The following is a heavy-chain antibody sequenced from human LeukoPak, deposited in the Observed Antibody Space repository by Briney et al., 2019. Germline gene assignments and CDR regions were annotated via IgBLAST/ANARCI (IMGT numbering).Heavy chain of an antibody. CDR3: AKVSSALYYGMDV. Sequence: ASVKVSCKASGGTFSSYAISWVRQAPGQGLEWMGGIIPIFGTANYAQKFQGRVTITADESTSTAYMELSSLRSEDTAVYYCAKVSSALYYGMDVWGQGTTVTVSS. CDR1: GGTFSSYA. V-gene: IGHV1-69*13. J-gene: IGHJ6*02. CDR2: IIPIFGTA.